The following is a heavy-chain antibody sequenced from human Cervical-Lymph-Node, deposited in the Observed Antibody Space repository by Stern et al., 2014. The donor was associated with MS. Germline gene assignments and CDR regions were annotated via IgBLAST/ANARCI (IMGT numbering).Heavy chain of an antibody. D-gene: IGHD1-26*01. V-gene: IGHV3-66*01. CDR2: LYSGGDT. J-gene: IGHJ6*02. CDR1: GFTVSGNY. Sequence: EVQLEESGGGLVQPGGSLRLSCAASGFTVSGNYMTWVRQAPGMGLEWVSLLYSGGDTNYADSVKGRFTISRDDSKNTLYLQMNSLRAEDTAVYYCARGSSWELPKGMDVWGQGTTVTVSS. CDR3: ARGSSWELPKGMDV.